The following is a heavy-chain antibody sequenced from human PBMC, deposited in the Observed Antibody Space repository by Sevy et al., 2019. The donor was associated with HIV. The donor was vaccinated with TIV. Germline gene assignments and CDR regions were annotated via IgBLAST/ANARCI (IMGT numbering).Heavy chain of an antibody. D-gene: IGHD3-3*01. CDR2: ISRSGTTT. CDR1: GLNFSKYS. V-gene: IGHV3-48*04. J-gene: IGHJ6*02. Sequence: GGSLRLSCAASGLNFSKYSFNWVRQAPEKGLEWISHISRSGTTTYYAESVKGRFTVSRDNAKNSLFLQMSSLRAEDTAVYYCARDYDFWSGYTALSDYSLSYYYGMDVWGQGTTVTVSS. CDR3: ARDYDFWSGYTALSDYSLSYYYGMDV.